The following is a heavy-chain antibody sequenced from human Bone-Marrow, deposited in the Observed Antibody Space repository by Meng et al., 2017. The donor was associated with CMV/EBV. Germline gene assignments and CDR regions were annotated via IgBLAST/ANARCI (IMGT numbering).Heavy chain of an antibody. CDR1: GYTFTSYG. D-gene: IGHD2-2*01. CDR3: ARERSTSRTRPAYYYYYYGRDG. V-gene: IGHV1-18*01. J-gene: IGHJ6*02. Sequence: ASVKVSCKASGYTFTSYGISWVRQAPGQGLEWMGWISAYNGNTNYAQKLQGRVTMTTDTSTSTAYMELRSLRSDDTAVYYCARERSTSRTRPAYYYYYYGRDGWGQGTTVTVSS. CDR2: ISAYNGNT.